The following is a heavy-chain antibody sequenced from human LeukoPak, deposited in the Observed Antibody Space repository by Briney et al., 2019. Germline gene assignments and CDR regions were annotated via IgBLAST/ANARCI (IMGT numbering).Heavy chain of an antibody. V-gene: IGHV1-69*05. CDR3: VRVVVITKWYFDL. CDR1: GGTFSSYA. Sequence: SVKVSCKASGGTFSSYAISWVRQAPGQGLEWMGGIIPIFGTANYAQKFQGRVTITTDESTSTAYMELSSLRSEDTAVYYCVRVVVITKWYFDLWGRGTLVTVSS. CDR2: IIPIFGTA. J-gene: IGHJ2*01. D-gene: IGHD3-22*01.